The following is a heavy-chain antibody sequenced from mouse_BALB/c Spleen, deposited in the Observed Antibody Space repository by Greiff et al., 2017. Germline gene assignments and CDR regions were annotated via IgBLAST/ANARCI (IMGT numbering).Heavy chain of an antibody. CDR1: GFTFSSYA. V-gene: IGHV5-9-4*01. D-gene: IGHD1-2*01. Sequence: EVKVVESGGGLVKPGGSLKLSCAASGFTFSSYAMSWVRQSPEKRLEWVAEISSGGSYTYYPDTVTGRFTISRDNAKNTLYLEMSSLRSEDTAMYYCARDRDGGNYFDYWGQGTTLTVSS. J-gene: IGHJ2*01. CDR3: ARDRDGGNYFDY. CDR2: ISSGGSYT.